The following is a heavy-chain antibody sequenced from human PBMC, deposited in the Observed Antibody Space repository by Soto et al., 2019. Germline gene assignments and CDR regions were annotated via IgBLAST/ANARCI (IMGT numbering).Heavy chain of an antibody. Sequence: SETLSLTCTVSGVSMHNSHSFWGWIRQPPGKGLEFIGNVYYSGGAHYNPSLKSRVAISVDTANNQVSLKMSSVTAADTAVYYCGRVVEGATRHTDFDSWGKGTLVTVSS. V-gene: IGHV4-39*01. CDR3: GRVVEGATRHTDFDS. J-gene: IGHJ5*01. CDR2: VYYSGGA. D-gene: IGHD2-21*01. CDR1: GVSMHNSHSF.